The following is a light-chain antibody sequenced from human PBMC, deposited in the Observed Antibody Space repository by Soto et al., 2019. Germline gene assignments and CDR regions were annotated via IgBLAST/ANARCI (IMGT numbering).Light chain of an antibody. CDR3: QQYSRSRT. Sequence: EIVLTQSPDPLSVSPGGRSTLSCRASQSISGTLAWYQQKPGQAPRLLIHGASTRAPGFPARFSGSGSGTDFTLTITRLEPEDFPVYYCQQYSRSRTFGQGTKVDIK. CDR1: QSISGT. CDR2: GAS. V-gene: IGKV3-20*01. J-gene: IGKJ1*01.